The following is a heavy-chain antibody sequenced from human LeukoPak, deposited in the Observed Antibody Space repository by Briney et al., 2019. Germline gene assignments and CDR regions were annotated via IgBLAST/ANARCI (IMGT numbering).Heavy chain of an antibody. CDR2: MKDDGSEK. D-gene: IGHD3-10*01. Sequence: GGSLRLSCAASGFTFSDYWMNWVRQAPGKGLEWVANMKDDGSEKYCVDCVKGRFTISRDNAKNSLYLQMNSLRVEDTAVYYCARGPNYGSRSDYFDYWGQGTLVTVSS. J-gene: IGHJ4*02. V-gene: IGHV3-7*03. CDR1: GFTFSDYW. CDR3: ARGPNYGSRSDYFDY.